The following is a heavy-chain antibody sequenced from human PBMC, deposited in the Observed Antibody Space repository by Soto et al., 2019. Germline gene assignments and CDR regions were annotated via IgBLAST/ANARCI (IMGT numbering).Heavy chain of an antibody. V-gene: IGHV1-69*08. J-gene: IGHJ4*02. Sequence: QVQLVQSGAEVKKPGSSVKVSCKASGGTFSSYTISWVRQAPGQGLEWMGRIIPILGIANYAQKFQGRVTITADKSTSTAYMELSSLRSEDTAVYYCARDLDGRDGYNYGYWGQGTLVTVSS. CDR1: GGTFSSYT. CDR3: ARDLDGRDGYNYGY. D-gene: IGHD5-12*01. CDR2: IIPILGIA.